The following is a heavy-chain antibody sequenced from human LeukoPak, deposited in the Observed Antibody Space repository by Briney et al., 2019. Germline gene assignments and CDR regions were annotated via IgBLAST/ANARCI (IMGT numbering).Heavy chain of an antibody. CDR1: GYTFTGYY. CDR2: INPNSGGT. V-gene: IGHV1-2*02. Sequence: ASVKVSCKASGYTFTGYYMHRVRQAPGQGVEWMGWINPNSGGTNYAQKFQGRVTMTRDTSISTAYMELSRLRSDDTAVYYCASGLWELRGEGFDYWGQGTLVTVSS. J-gene: IGHJ4*02. D-gene: IGHD1-26*01. CDR3: ASGLWELRGEGFDY.